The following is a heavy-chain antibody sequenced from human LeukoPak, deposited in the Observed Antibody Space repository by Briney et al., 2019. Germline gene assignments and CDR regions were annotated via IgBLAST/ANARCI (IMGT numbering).Heavy chain of an antibody. D-gene: IGHD6-19*01. Sequence: SQTLSLTCATSGDIVSINSAAWNWIRQSPSRGLEWLGRTYQRSKWYNDYAVSVKSRITINPDISKNQSSLQLNSVTPEDTAVYYCARSPSPYSSGWYFDYWGQGTLVTVSS. CDR1: GDIVSINSAA. J-gene: IGHJ4*02. CDR3: ARSPSPYSSGWYFDY. V-gene: IGHV6-1*01. CDR2: TYQRSKWYN.